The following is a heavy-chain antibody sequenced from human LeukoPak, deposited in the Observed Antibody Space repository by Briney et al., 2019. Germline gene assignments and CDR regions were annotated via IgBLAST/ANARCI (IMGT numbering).Heavy chain of an antibody. CDR3: ASVSVRGSYFDY. Sequence: KPSETLSLTCAVSGGSISSSNWWSWIRQPPGKGLEWIGEIYHSGSTNYNPSLKSRVTISVDKSKNQFSLKLSSVTAADTAVYYCASVSVRGSYFDYWGQGTLVTVSS. CDR1: GGSISSSNW. J-gene: IGHJ4*02. CDR2: IYHSGST. D-gene: IGHD3-10*01. V-gene: IGHV4-4*02.